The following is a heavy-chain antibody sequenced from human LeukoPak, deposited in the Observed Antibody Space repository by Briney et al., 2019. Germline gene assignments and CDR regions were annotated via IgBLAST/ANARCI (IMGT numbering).Heavy chain of an antibody. V-gene: IGHV3-64*01. D-gene: IGHD5-24*01. CDR3: ARPRDGYNSAFDY. CDR2: ISSNGCST. J-gene: IGHJ4*02. Sequence: GGSLRLSCAASGFTFSSYAMHWVRQAPGKGLEYVSAISSNGCSTYYANSVKSRFTISRDNSKNTLYLQMGSLRAEDMAVYYCARPRDGYNSAFDYWGQGTLVTVSS. CDR1: GFTFSSYA.